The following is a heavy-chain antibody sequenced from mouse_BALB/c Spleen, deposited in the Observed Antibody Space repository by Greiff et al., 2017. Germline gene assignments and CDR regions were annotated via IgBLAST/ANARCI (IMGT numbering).Heavy chain of an antibody. J-gene: IGHJ4*01. CDR1: GFTFSSYT. V-gene: IGHV5-6-4*01. Sequence: EVKLMESGGGLVKPGGSLKLSCAASGFTFSSYTMSWVRQTPAKRLEWVATISSGGSYTYYPDSVKGRFTISRDNAKNTLYLQMSSLKSEDTAMYYCTRILLDYYAMDYWGQGTSVTVSA. CDR3: TRILLDYYAMDY. CDR2: ISSGGSYT.